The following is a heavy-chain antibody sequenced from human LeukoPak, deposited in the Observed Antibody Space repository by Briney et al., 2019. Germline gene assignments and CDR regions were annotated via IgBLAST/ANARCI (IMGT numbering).Heavy chain of an antibody. D-gene: IGHD3-22*01. CDR1: GFTFGSYG. V-gene: IGHV3-33*01. CDR2: IWYDGSNK. CDR3: ASRSSGYYGAFDI. Sequence: PGGSLRLSCAASGFTFGSYGMHWVRQAPGKGLEWVAVIWYDGSNKYYADSVKGRFTISRDNSKNTLYLQMNSLRAEDTAVYYCASRSSGYYGAFDIWGQGTMVTVSS. J-gene: IGHJ3*02.